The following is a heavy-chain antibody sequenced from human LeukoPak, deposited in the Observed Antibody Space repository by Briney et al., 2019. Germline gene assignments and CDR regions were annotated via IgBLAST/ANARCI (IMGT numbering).Heavy chain of an antibody. CDR1: GGSFSGYC. CDR2: INHSGST. J-gene: IGHJ3*01. CDR3: ARGPPFT. Sequence: SETLSLTCAVYGGSFSGYCWSWIRQPPGKGLEWIGEINHSGSTNYNPSLKSRVTISVDTSKNQFSLKLSSVTAADTAVYYCARGPPFTWGQGTMVTVSS. V-gene: IGHV4-34*01.